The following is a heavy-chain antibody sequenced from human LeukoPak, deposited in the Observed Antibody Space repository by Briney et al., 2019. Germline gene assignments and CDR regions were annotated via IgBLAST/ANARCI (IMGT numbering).Heavy chain of an antibody. Sequence: GGSLRLSCAASGFTFSSYSMNWVRQAPGKGLEWVSYISSSSSTIYYADSVKGRFTISRDNAKNSLYLHMNSLRDEDTAVYYCARDPTARNPYYYDSSGYYSEGYFDYWGQGTLVTVSS. CDR1: GFTFSSYS. V-gene: IGHV3-48*02. J-gene: IGHJ4*02. CDR2: ISSSSSTI. D-gene: IGHD3-22*01. CDR3: ARDPTARNPYYYDSSGYYSEGYFDY.